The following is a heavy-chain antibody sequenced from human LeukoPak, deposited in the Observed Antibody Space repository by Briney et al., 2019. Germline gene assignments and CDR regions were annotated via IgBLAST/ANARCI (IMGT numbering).Heavy chain of an antibody. Sequence: ASVKVSCKASGGTFSSYAISWVRQAPGQGLEWMGGIIPILGIANYAQKFQGRVTITADKSTSTAYMELSSLRSEDTAVYYCARDGAGATFDYWGQGTLVTVSS. D-gene: IGHD1-26*01. J-gene: IGHJ4*02. CDR2: IIPILGIA. V-gene: IGHV1-69*10. CDR3: ARDGAGATFDY. CDR1: GGTFSSYA.